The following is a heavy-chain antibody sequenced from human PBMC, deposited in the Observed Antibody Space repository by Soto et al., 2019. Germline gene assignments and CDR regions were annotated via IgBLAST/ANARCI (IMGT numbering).Heavy chain of an antibody. CDR2: IPQEGSDG. Sequence: DVQLEESGGGLVQPGESLRLSCEVSGFTLSMYSMTWVRQAPGKGLEWVAKIPQEGSDGHYVDSVKGRCTISRDNAKNSVYLQMNSLRAEDTAVYYCARDQLILPAHDFFYGSDVWGQGAKFTVSS. V-gene: IGHV3-7*03. CDR1: GFTLSMYS. J-gene: IGHJ6*02. CDR3: ARDQLILPAHDFFYGSDV. D-gene: IGHD2-21*02.